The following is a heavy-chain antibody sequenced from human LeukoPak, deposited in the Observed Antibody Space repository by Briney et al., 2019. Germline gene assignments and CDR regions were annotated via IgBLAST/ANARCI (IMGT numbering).Heavy chain of an antibody. CDR1: GGTFSTYA. D-gene: IGHD6-19*01. CDR3: AREGTSVAGTWWFDP. Sequence: GASVKVSCKASGGTFSTYAISWVRQAPGQGLEWMGRIIPIFGVAKYAQKFQGRVTITADKSTSTAYMELSSLTSEDTAVYYWAREGTSVAGTWWFDPWGQGTLVTVSS. V-gene: IGHV1-69*04. J-gene: IGHJ5*02. CDR2: IIPIFGVA.